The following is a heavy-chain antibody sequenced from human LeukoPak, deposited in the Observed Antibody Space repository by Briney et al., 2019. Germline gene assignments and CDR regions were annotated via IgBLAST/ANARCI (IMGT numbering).Heavy chain of an antibody. D-gene: IGHD4-17*01. CDR1: GFTFSSYW. V-gene: IGHV3-7*03. CDR2: IKQDGSEK. Sequence: GGSLRLSCAASGFTFSSYWMSWVRQAPGKGLEWVANIKQDGSEKYYVDSVKGRFTISRDNAKNSLYLQMNSLRAEDTALYYCAKDIDNYGDSLNAFDIWGQGTMVTVSS. J-gene: IGHJ3*02. CDR3: AKDIDNYGDSLNAFDI.